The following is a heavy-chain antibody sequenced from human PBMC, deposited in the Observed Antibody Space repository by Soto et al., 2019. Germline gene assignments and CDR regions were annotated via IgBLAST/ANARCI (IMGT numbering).Heavy chain of an antibody. Sequence: ASVKVSCKASGYTFTSYYMHWVRQAPGQGLEWMGIINPSGGSTSYAQKFQGRVTMTRDTSTSTVYMELSSLRSEDTAVYYCAAVRFLEWAFDYWGQGTLVTVSS. CDR3: AAVRFLEWAFDY. CDR2: INPSGGST. D-gene: IGHD3-3*01. J-gene: IGHJ4*02. V-gene: IGHV1-46*01. CDR1: GYTFTSYY.